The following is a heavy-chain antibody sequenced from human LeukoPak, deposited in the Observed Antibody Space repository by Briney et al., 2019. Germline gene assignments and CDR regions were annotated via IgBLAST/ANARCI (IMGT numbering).Heavy chain of an antibody. CDR2: TNADATTT. D-gene: IGHD1-26*01. V-gene: IGHV3-74*01. Sequence: PGGSLRLSCVASGFALSNYYMHWVPQPPGMGLVWVSHTNADATTTRYADSVKGRFTVSRDDAKNTLYLEMSSLRAEDTAVYYCARGDVGPNTYDIWGQGKMVTVSS. CDR3: ARGDVGPNTYDI. CDR1: GFALSNYY. J-gene: IGHJ3*02.